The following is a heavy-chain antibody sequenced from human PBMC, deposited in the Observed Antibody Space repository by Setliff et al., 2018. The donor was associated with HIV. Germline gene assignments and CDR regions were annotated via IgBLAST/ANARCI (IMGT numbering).Heavy chain of an antibody. V-gene: IGHV3-15*01. CDR3: TTNSLFYYYYMDV. Sequence: PGGSLRLSCAASGFTFANAWLSWVRQAPGKGLEWGGRIKTKKNGGTTASAAPVKGRFTISRDDSKNTMYLQMDGRKTEDTAVYYCTTNSLFYYYYMDVWGKGTTVTVSS. J-gene: IGHJ6*03. CDR1: GFTFANAW. D-gene: IGHD3-3*02. CDR2: IKTKKNGGTT.